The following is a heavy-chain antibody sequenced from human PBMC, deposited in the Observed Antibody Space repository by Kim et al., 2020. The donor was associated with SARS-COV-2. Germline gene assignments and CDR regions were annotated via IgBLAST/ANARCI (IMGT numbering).Heavy chain of an antibody. J-gene: IGHJ6*02. V-gene: IGHV3-23*01. Sequence: YYADSVKGRFTISRDNSKNTLYLQMNSLRADDTAVYYCAKVLRPRDGMDVWGQGTTVTVSS. D-gene: IGHD3-3*01. CDR3: AKVLRPRDGMDV.